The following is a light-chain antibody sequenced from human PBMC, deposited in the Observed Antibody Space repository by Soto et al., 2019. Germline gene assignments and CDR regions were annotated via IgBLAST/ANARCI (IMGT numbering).Light chain of an antibody. CDR2: EVS. V-gene: IGLV2-14*01. J-gene: IGLJ1*01. CDR1: SSDVGNYKY. Sequence: QSALTQPASVSGSPGQSITISCTGTSSDVGNYKYVSWYQQHPGKAPKLMIYEVSNRPSGVSNRFSGSKSGNTASLTISGLQAEDETDYYCQSYDSTLSARYVFGTGTKVTVL. CDR3: QSYDSTLSARYV.